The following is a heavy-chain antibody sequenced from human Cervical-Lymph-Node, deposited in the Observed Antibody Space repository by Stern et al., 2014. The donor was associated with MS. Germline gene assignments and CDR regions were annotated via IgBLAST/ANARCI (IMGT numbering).Heavy chain of an antibody. CDR3: ARGVMVAATYAFDI. D-gene: IGHD2-15*01. Sequence: VQLEQSGGGLVQPGGSLRLSCATSGFTFSTYWMPWVRQAPGKGLVWVSRFHSDGSSTTYAYSVKGRFTISRDNAKNTLYLQMNSLRAEDTAVYYCARGVMVAATYAFDIWGQGTMVTVSS. CDR1: GFTFSTYW. V-gene: IGHV3-74*01. CDR2: FHSDGSST. J-gene: IGHJ3*02.